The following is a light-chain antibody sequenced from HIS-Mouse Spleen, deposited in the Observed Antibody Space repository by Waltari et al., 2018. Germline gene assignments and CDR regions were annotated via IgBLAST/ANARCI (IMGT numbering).Light chain of an antibody. J-gene: IGLJ3*02. V-gene: IGLV2-11*01. CDR1: SSDVGGYNY. CDR3: CSYAGSYNWV. Sequence: QSALTQPRSVSGSPGQSVTISCTGTSSDVGGYNYAPWYQQHPGKAPKLMIYDVSKRPSGVPDRFSGSKSGNTASLTISGLQAEDEADYYCCSYAGSYNWVFGGGTKLTVL. CDR2: DVS.